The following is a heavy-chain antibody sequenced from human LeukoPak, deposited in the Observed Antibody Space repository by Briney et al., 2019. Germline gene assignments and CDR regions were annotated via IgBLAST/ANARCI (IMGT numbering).Heavy chain of an antibody. CDR2: IYYSGST. V-gene: IGHV4-59*01. J-gene: IGHJ6*02. CDR1: GGSIINYY. Sequence: PSETLSLTCTVSGGSIINYYWSWIRQPPGKGLEWIGYIYYSGSTNYNPSLKSRVTISVDTSKNQFSLKLSSVTAADTAVYYCARDPRYYYGMDVWGQGTTVTVSS. CDR3: ARDPRYYYGMDV.